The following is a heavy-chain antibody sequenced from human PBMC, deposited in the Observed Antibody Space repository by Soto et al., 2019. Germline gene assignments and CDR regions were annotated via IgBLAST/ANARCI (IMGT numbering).Heavy chain of an antibody. J-gene: IGHJ4*02. D-gene: IGHD2-15*01. Sequence: PGGSLRLSCAASGFTFSSYWMSWVRQAPGKGLEWVANIKQDGSEKYYVDSVKGRFTISRDNAKNSLYLQMNSLRAEDTAVYYCARDGLKRYCSGGSRYSWGQGTLVTVS. CDR2: IKQDGSEK. CDR1: GFTFSSYW. V-gene: IGHV3-7*01. CDR3: ARDGLKRYCSGGSRYS.